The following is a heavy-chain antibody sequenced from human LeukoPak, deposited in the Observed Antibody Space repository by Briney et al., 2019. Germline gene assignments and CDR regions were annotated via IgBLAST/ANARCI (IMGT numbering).Heavy chain of an antibody. V-gene: IGHV4-34*08. D-gene: IGHD2-8*01. Sequence: GSLRLSCAASGFTFSNAWMNWVRQPPGKGLEWIGEINHSGSTNYNPSLKSRVTISVDTSKNQFSLKLSSVTAADTAVYYCAIRYCTNGVCYRDYWGQGTLVTVSS. CDR2: INHSGST. J-gene: IGHJ4*02. CDR3: AIRYCTNGVCYRDY. CDR1: GFTFSNAW.